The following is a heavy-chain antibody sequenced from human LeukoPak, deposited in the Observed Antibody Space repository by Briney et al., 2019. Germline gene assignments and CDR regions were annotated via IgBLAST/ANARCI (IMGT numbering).Heavy chain of an antibody. CDR1: GGSISSYY. V-gene: IGHV4-59*01. CDR3: ARDSPIPL. CDR2: IYYSGST. J-gene: IGHJ4*02. Sequence: PSETLSLTCTVSGGSISSYYWSWIRQPPGKGLEWIGYIYYSGSTNYNPSLESRVTISVDTSKNQFSLKLSSVTAADTAVYYCARDSPIPLWGQGTLVTVSS.